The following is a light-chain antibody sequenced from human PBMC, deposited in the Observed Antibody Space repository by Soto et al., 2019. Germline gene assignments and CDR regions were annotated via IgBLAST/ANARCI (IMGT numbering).Light chain of an antibody. CDR1: QSVSSNY. J-gene: IGKJ4*01. CDR2: GAS. Sequence: EIVLTQSPGTLSLSQGERATLSCRASQSVSSNYLAWYQQKPGQAPRLLIYGASSRATGIPDRFSGSGSGTDFTLTIIRLEPEDFAVYYCQQYGSSLLTFGGGTKVDIK. CDR3: QQYGSSLLT. V-gene: IGKV3-20*01.